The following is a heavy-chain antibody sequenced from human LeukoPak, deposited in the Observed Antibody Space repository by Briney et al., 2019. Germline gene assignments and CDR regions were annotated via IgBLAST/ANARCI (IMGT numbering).Heavy chain of an antibody. CDR2: IKQDGSEK. CDR1: GFTFSSYW. V-gene: IGHV3-7*03. J-gene: IGHJ4*02. D-gene: IGHD3-9*01. Sequence: GGSLRLSCAASGFTFSSYWMSWVRQAPGKGLEWVANIKQDGSEKYYVDSVKGRFTISRDNSKNTLYLQMNSLRAEDTAVYYCAKGVDYDILTDWGQGTLVTVSS. CDR3: AKGVDYDILTD.